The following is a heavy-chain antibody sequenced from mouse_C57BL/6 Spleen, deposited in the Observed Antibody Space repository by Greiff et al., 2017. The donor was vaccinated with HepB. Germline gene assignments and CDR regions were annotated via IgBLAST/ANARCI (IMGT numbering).Heavy chain of an antibody. D-gene: IGHD1-1*01. V-gene: IGHV1-76*01. J-gene: IGHJ2*01. CDR2: IYPGSGNT. CDR3: ARSYYYGSSPLDY. Sequence: QVQLKESGAELVRPGASVKLSCKASGYTFTDYYINWVKQRPGQGLEWIARIYPGSGNTYYNEKFKGKATLTAEKSSSTAYMQLSSLTSEDSAVYFCARSYYYGSSPLDYWGQGTTLTVSS. CDR1: GYTFTDYY.